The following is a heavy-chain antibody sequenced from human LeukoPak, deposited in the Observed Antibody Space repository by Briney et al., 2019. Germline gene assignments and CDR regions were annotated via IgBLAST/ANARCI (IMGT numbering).Heavy chain of an antibody. J-gene: IGHJ4*02. CDR1: GGSISSYY. V-gene: IGHV4-59*12. D-gene: IGHD3-22*01. CDR2: IYYSGST. Sequence: SETLSLTCTVSGGSISSYYWSWIRQPPGKGLEWIGYIYYSGSTNYNPSLKSRVTISVDTSKNQFSLKLSSVTAADTAVYYCARVPYYYDSSGYWGQGTLVTVSS. CDR3: ARVPYYYDSSGY.